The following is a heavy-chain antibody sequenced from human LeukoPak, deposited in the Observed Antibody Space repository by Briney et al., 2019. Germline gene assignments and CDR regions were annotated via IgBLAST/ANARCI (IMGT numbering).Heavy chain of an antibody. V-gene: IGHV4-4*07. D-gene: IGHD3-9*01. Sequence: SETLSLTCTVSGGSISSYYWSWIRQPAGKGLEWIGRIYTSGSTNYNPSLKSRVTMSVDTSKDQFSLKLSSVTAADTAVYYCAREVFDILTGYSNFDYWGQGTLVTVSS. CDR3: AREVFDILTGYSNFDY. J-gene: IGHJ4*02. CDR2: IYTSGST. CDR1: GGSISSYY.